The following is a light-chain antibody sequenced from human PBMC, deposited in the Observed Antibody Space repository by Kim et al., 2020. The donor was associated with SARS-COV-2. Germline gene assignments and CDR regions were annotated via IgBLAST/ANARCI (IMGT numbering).Light chain of an antibody. V-gene: IGKV3-11*01. J-gene: IGKJ4*01. CDR2: VAS. Sequence: PGERTNLSCGASQNIDAYLACYHQRTGQAPSLLVYVASNRDTGVPDRFSGSGSATDFTLTISSLEPEDFSIYYCQQRNSWPPAVTFGGGNKVDIK. CDR3: QQRNSWPPAVT. CDR1: QNIDAY.